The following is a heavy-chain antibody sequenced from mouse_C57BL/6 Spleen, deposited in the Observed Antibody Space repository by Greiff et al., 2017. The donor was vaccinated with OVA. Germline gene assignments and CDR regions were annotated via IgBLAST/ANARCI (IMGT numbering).Heavy chain of an antibody. V-gene: IGHV5-9-1*02. CDR2: ISSGGDYI. D-gene: IGHD2-1*01. Sequence: EVNVVESGEGLVKPGGSLKLSCAASGFTFSSYAMSWVRQTPEKRLEWVAYISSGGDYIYYADTVKGRFTISRDNARNTLYLQMSSLKSEDTAMFYCTRDGNYDYAMDYWGQGTSVTVSS. J-gene: IGHJ4*01. CDR1: GFTFSSYA. CDR3: TRDGNYDYAMDY.